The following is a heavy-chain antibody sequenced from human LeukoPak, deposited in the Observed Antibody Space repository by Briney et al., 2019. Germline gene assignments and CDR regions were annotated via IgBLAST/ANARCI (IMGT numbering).Heavy chain of an antibody. CDR3: ARSRRGGRRPMNYYYGMDV. Sequence: SETLSLTCTVSGGSISSGGYYWSWIRQHPGKGLEWIGCIYYSGSTYYNPSLKSRVTISVDTSKNQFSLKLSSVTAADTAVYYCARSRRGGRRPMNYYYGMDVWGQGTTVTVSS. CDR1: GGSISSGGYY. J-gene: IGHJ6*02. V-gene: IGHV4-31*03. D-gene: IGHD3-16*01. CDR2: IYYSGST.